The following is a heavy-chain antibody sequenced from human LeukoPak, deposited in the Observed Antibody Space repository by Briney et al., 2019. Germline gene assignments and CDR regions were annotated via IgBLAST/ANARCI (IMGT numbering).Heavy chain of an antibody. CDR1: GFTFSSYS. CDR3: VRDVDGSGNYGFDW. CDR2: ISTSSTYR. J-gene: IGHJ4*02. D-gene: IGHD3-10*01. Sequence: GALRLSCAAPGFTFSSYSMSWVRQAPGKGLEWVSGISTSSTYRLYADSVKGRFTISRDNAKSSLYLEMNSLRAEDTAVYYCVRDVDGSGNYGFDWWGQGILVTVSS. V-gene: IGHV3-21*01.